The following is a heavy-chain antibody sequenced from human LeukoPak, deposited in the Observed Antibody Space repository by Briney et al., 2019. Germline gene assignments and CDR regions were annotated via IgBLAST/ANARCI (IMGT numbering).Heavy chain of an antibody. V-gene: IGHV3-48*03. D-gene: IGHD1-26*01. CDR2: ISSSGSTI. CDR3: ARWLSGSCTLGLDY. CDR1: GFTFSSYE. Sequence: GGSLRLSCAASGFTFSSYEMNWVRQAPGKGLEWVSYISSSGSTIYYADSVKGRFTISRDNAKNSLYLQMNSLRAEDTAVYYCARWLSGSCTLGLDYWGQGTLVTVSS. J-gene: IGHJ4*02.